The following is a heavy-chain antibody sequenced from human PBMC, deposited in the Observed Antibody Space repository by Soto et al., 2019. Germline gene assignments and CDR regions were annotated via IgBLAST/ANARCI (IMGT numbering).Heavy chain of an antibody. CDR3: GAGAGGGSCYWFDP. Sequence: SVKVSCKASGGTFTSYSISWVRQAPGQGLEWMRGIMPIFCPANYALKFQGRVTITAHESTSTAYMELSSMRSEDTAVYHSGAGAGGGSCYWFDPWGXGTLVTVYS. V-gene: IGHV1-69*13. D-gene: IGHD2-15*01. CDR1: GGTFTSYS. J-gene: IGHJ5*02. CDR2: IMPIFCPA.